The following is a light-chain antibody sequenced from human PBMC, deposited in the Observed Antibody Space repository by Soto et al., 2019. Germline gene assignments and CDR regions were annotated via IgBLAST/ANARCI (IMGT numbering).Light chain of an antibody. V-gene: IGKV1-5*03. CDR3: QQYNSYPWT. Sequence: DIHMTQSPSTLSASVGDIVTITCRASQSISSWLAWYQQKPGKAPKLLIYKASTLESGVPSNFSGSGSGTEFTLTISSLQPEDFATYYCQQYNSYPWTFGQGTKVDIK. J-gene: IGKJ1*01. CDR1: QSISSW. CDR2: KAS.